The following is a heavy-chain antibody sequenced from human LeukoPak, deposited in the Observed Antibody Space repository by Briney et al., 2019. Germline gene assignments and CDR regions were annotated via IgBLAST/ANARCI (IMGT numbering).Heavy chain of an antibody. J-gene: IGHJ4*02. D-gene: IGHD3-3*01. CDR1: GGSISSYY. V-gene: IGHV4-59*01. CDR2: IYYSGST. CDR3: ARGGFGVPFDY. Sequence: PSETLSLTCTVSGGSISSYYWSWIRQPPGKGLEWISYIYYSGSTKYNPSLKGRVTISVDTSKNQFSLKLSSVTAADTAVYYCARGGFGVPFDYWGQGTLVTVSS.